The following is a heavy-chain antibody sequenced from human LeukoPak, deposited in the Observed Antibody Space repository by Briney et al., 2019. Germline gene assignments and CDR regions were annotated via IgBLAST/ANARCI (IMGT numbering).Heavy chain of an antibody. J-gene: IGHJ4*02. CDR3: ARSQSSSLIDY. CDR1: GFPFSSYG. D-gene: IGHD6-13*01. CDR2: IWYDGSTK. V-gene: IGHV3-33*01. Sequence: GGSLRLSCAASGFPFSSYGIHWVRQAPGKGLEWVAVIWYDGSTKYYADPVKGRFTISRDNSKNTLYLQMNSLRAEDTAVYFCARSQSSSLIDYWGLGTLVTVSS.